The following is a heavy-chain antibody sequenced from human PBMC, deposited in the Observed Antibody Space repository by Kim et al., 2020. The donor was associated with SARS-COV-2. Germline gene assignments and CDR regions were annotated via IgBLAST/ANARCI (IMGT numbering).Heavy chain of an antibody. CDR3: ARARQQLDY. Sequence: SETLSLTCAVYGGSFSGYYWSWIRQPPGKGLEWIGEINHSGSTNYNPSLKSRVTISVDTSKNQFSLKLSSVTAADTAVYYCARARQQLDYWGQGTLVTVSS. D-gene: IGHD6-13*01. V-gene: IGHV4-34*01. J-gene: IGHJ4*02. CDR1: GGSFSGYY. CDR2: INHSGST.